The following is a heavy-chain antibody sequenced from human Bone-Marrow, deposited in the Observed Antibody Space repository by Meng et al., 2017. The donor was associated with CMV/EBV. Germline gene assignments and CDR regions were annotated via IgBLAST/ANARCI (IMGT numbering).Heavy chain of an antibody. V-gene: IGHV1-18*01. CDR2: ISAYNGNT. J-gene: IGHJ6*02. D-gene: IGHD3-3*01. CDR1: GYTFTSYG. Sequence: ASVKVSCKASGYTFTSYGISWVRQAPGQGLEWMGWISAYNGNTNYAQKLQGRVTMTTDTSTSTAYMELRSLRSDDTAVYYCARDLRPGTTIFGVRSVHYGMDVWGQGTTVTVYS. CDR3: ARDLRPGTTIFGVRSVHYGMDV.